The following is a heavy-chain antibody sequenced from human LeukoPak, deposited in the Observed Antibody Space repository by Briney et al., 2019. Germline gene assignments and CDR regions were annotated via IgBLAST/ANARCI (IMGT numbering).Heavy chain of an antibody. CDR3: AKVRRAFSNNYDSLDT. CDR1: GVTFSSYG. V-gene: IGHV3-23*01. D-gene: IGHD3-22*01. CDR2: ISSSRDTT. J-gene: IGHJ5*01. Sequence: SGGSLRLSCEASGVTFSSYGVNWVRQAPGKGLEWISLISSSRDTTYYADSVKGRFTISRDNSKSTVYLQMSTLRAEDTAIYYCAKVRRAFSNNYDSLDTWGHGTLVTVSS.